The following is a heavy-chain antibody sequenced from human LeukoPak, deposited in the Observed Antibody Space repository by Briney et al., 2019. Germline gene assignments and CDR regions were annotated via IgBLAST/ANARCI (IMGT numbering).Heavy chain of an antibody. Sequence: PGRSLRLSCAASGFTFSSYGMHWVRQAPGKGLEWVAVIWYDGSNKYYADSVKGRFTISRDNSKNTLYLQVNSLRAEDTAVYYCAGGKYYGTGARPGYFNYWGQGILVTVSS. CDR2: IWYDGSNK. CDR3: AGGKYYGTGARPGYFNY. V-gene: IGHV3-33*01. D-gene: IGHD3-10*01. CDR1: GFTFSSYG. J-gene: IGHJ4*02.